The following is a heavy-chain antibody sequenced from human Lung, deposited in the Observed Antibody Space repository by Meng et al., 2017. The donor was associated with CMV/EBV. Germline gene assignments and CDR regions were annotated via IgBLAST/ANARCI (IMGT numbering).Heavy chain of an antibody. D-gene: IGHD3-3*01. J-gene: IGHJ6*02. CDR1: GYTFTGYY. CDR2: INPNSGGT. V-gene: IGHV1-2*02. Sequence: SXXVSXKASGYTFTGYYMHWVRQAPGQGLEWMGWINPNSGGTNYAQKFQGRVTMTRDTSISTAYMELSRLRSDDTAVYYCAYTYDFWSGYYPPGMDAWGQGXTVTVSS. CDR3: AYTYDFWSGYYPPGMDA.